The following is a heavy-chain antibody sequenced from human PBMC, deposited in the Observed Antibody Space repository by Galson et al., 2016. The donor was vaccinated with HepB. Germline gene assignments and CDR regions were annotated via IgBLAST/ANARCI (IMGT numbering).Heavy chain of an antibody. J-gene: IGHJ6*02. Sequence: SLRLSCAASGFNFSTYAIHWVRLAPGKGLEWVAVTSFDGTIDLYADFGKGRFAISRDNSRNTLFLQMKSLRLEDTAVYYCARGRVGIPPEMAYYYYYGMDVWGPGTSVTVSS. D-gene: IGHD3-10*01. CDR3: ARGRVGIPPEMAYYYYYGMDV. CDR2: TSFDGTID. V-gene: IGHV3-30*03. CDR1: GFNFSTYA.